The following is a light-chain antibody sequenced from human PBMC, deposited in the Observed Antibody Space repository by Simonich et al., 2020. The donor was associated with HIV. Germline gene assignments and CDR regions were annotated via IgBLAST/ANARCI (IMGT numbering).Light chain of an antibody. J-gene: IGKJ1*01. V-gene: IGKV1-NL1*01. CDR2: GAS. CDR3: QQSYTTPRA. Sequence: DIQMTQSPSSLSASVGDRVTITCRASQGISKSLAWYQQKPGKAPKLLLYGASRLESGVPSRFSGSGSGTDFTLTISSLQPEDFATYYCQQSYTTPRAFGQGTKVEIK. CDR1: QGISKS.